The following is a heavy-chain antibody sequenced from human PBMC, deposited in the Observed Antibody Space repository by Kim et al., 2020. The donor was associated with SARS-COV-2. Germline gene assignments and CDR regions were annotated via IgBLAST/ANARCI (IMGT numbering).Heavy chain of an antibody. CDR3: TTELQHAFEN. D-gene: IGHD1-7*01. Sequence: GGSLRLSCAASGFNFNIYSMNWVRQAPGKGLEFVSYISGSSSVIHYADSVKGRFTISRDNAQNSLYLQMNNLRDEDTAVYFCTTELQHAFENWGQGTLVTVSS. CDR2: ISGSSSVI. CDR1: GFNFNIYS. J-gene: IGHJ4*02. V-gene: IGHV3-48*02.